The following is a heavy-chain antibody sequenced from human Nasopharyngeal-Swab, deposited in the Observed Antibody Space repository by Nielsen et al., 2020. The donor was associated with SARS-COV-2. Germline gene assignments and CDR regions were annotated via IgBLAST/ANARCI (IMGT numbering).Heavy chain of an antibody. V-gene: IGHV4-39*01. CDR2: VYYSGTA. CDR1: GDSIRKDKYY. CDR3: ARTFYSWYVDV. D-gene: IGHD6-13*01. Sequence: SETLSLTCSVFGDSIRKDKYYWGWVRQAPGQGLEWIGTVYYSGTAYHNPSLKSRGAISVDASKSQLSLSLSAVTATDTAVYYCARTFYSWYVDVWGPGTQVTVSS. J-gene: IGHJ5*02.